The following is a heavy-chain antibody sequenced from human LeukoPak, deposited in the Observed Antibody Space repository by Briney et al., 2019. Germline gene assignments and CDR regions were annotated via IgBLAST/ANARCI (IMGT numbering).Heavy chain of an antibody. CDR2: IYYSGSN. J-gene: IGHJ6*03. Sequence: SETLSLTCTVSVGSISSSSYYWGWIRQPPGKGLEWIGSIYYSGSNYYNLSLKSRVTISLDTSRNQFSLKLSSVTAADTAVYYCARGGGISHYYYYMDVWGKGTMVTISS. CDR3: ARGGGISHYYYYMDV. CDR1: VGSISSSSYY. V-gene: IGHV4-39*07. D-gene: IGHD6-13*01.